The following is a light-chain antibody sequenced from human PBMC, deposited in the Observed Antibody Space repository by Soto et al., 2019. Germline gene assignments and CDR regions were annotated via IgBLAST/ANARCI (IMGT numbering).Light chain of an antibody. V-gene: IGKV3-11*01. Sequence: EIVLTQSPGTLSLSPGERATLSCRASQSFNSIYLAWYQQRPGQAPRLLIHDASHRAAGIPARFSGSGFGTDFTLTISSLEPEDAAVYYCQQRSNWPPITFGQGTRLEIK. J-gene: IGKJ5*01. CDR1: QSFNSIY. CDR3: QQRSNWPPIT. CDR2: DAS.